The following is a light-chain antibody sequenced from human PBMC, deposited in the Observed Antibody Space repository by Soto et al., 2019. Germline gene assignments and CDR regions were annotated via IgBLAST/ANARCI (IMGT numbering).Light chain of an antibody. Sequence: VMTQAPATLSVSPGERATLSCRASQTINNNVAWYQLKDGQVPRLLIYDATKRASGIPVRFTGSGSGTDFIHTISNIEAEDVAIYYCQQRKKWPPITFGQGTRVEIK. CDR3: QQRKKWPPIT. V-gene: IGKV3-11*01. CDR1: QTINNN. CDR2: DAT. J-gene: IGKJ5*01.